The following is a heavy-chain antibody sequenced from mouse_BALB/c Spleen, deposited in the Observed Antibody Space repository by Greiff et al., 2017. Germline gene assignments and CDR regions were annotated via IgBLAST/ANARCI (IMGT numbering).Heavy chain of an antibody. V-gene: IGHV14-3*02. CDR3: ASVPPYAMDY. CDR2: IDPANGNT. J-gene: IGHJ4*01. Sequence: EVQLQQSGAELVKPGASVKLSCTASGFNIKDTYMHWVKQRPEQGLEWIGRIDPANGNTKYDPKFQGKATITADTSSNTAYLQLSSLTSEDTAVYYCASVPPYAMDYWGQGTSVTVSS. CDR1: GFNIKDTY.